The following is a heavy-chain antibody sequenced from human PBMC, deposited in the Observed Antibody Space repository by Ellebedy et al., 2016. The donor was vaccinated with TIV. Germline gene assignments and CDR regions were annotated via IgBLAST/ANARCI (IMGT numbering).Heavy chain of an antibody. CDR1: GFTFSSYA. J-gene: IGHJ4*02. Sequence: GESLKISXAASGFTFSSYAMSWVRQAPGKGLEWVSAISGSGGSTYYADSVKGRFTISRDNSKNTLYLQMNSLRAEDTAVYYCAKDLVLYYDSSGYPLFDYWGQGTLVTVSS. D-gene: IGHD3-22*01. CDR3: AKDLVLYYDSSGYPLFDY. V-gene: IGHV3-23*01. CDR2: ISGSGGST.